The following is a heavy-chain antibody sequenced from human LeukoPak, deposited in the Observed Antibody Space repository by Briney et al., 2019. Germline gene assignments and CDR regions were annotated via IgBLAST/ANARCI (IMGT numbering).Heavy chain of an antibody. V-gene: IGHV3-23*01. CDR1: GLTFSNYA. J-gene: IGHJ3*02. D-gene: IGHD3-10*01. CDR3: AKDRTPYSRSGGYYLGAFDI. Sequence: GGSLRLSCAASGLTFSNYAMTWVRLAPGKGLEWVSSLSGSGGGTWYAGSVKGRFTISRDNSKNTLYLQMNSLRAEDTAVYYCAKDRTPYSRSGGYYLGAFDIWGHGTLVTVSS. CDR2: LSGSGGGT.